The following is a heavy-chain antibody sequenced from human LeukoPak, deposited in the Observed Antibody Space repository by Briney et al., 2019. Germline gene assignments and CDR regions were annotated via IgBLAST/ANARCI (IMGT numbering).Heavy chain of an antibody. CDR1: GFTFSNYE. D-gene: IGHD5-18*01. Sequence: GGSLRLSCAASGFTFSNYEMNWVRQAPGKGLEWISYISSGSSTIYYAESVKGRFTISRDNAKESLYLQMSSLRAEDTAVYYCARDHRGYDYATGLGYWGQGTLVTVSS. V-gene: IGHV3-48*03. CDR2: ISSGSSTI. J-gene: IGHJ4*02. CDR3: ARDHRGYDYATGLGY.